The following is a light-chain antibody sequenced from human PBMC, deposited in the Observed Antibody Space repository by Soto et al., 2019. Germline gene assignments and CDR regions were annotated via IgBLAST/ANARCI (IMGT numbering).Light chain of an antibody. V-gene: IGLV2-8*01. CDR1: SSDVGGYNF. J-gene: IGLJ2*01. CDR2: EVS. Sequence: QSALTQPPSASGSPGQSVTISCTGTSSDVGGYNFVSWYQQHPGKAPKLLIFEVSKRPSGVPDRFSGSKSGNTASLTVSGLQADDEADYYCSSYAGSNTYVVFGGGTQLTVL. CDR3: SSYAGSNTYVV.